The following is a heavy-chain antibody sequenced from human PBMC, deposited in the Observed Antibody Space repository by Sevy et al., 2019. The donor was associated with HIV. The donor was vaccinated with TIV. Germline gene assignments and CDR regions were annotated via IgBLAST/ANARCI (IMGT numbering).Heavy chain of an antibody. V-gene: IGHV3-23*01. Sequence: GGSLRLSCAASGFTFSNYAMSWVRQAPGKGLEWVSGVGSGGSTYYADSVKGRFTISRDNSKNTLYLQMNSLRAEDTAVYYCAKGGGIAARLPYYYGMDVWGQGTTVTVSS. CDR3: AKGGGIAARLPYYYGMDV. CDR1: GFTFSNYA. J-gene: IGHJ6*02. D-gene: IGHD6-6*01. CDR2: VGSGGST.